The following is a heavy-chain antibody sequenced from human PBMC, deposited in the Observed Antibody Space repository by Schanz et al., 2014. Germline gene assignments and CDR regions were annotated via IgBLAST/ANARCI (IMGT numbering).Heavy chain of an antibody. V-gene: IGHV1-69*04. Sequence: QGLLVQSGGEVKKPGASVKVSCKASGYTFTGYYIHWVRQAPGQGLEWMGRIIPILRMSNYAQKFRDIVTITADKSTGTAYMELSSLRSEDTAVYYWAGGRNGFNYHGPFDSWGQGTLVTVSS. CDR3: AGGRNGFNYHGPFDS. CDR2: IIPILRMS. J-gene: IGHJ4*02. CDR1: GYTFTGYY. D-gene: IGHD5-12*01.